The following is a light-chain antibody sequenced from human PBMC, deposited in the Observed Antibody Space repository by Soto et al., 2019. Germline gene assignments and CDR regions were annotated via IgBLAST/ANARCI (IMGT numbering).Light chain of an antibody. CDR3: KQYGGSPLT. CDR1: QSVSSSF. Sequence: EIVLTQSPGTLSLSPGERATLSCRASQSVSSSFLAGYQQKPGQAPRLLINGASSRASGIQDRFSGSGSGTDFTLTISSMEPEDVVVYYCKQYGGSPLTFGGGTKVELK. J-gene: IGKJ4*01. CDR2: GAS. V-gene: IGKV3-20*01.